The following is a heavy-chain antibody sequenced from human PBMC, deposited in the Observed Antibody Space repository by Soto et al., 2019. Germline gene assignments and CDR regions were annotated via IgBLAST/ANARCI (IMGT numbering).Heavy chain of an antibody. CDR2: ISFDGGTK. D-gene: IGHD3-16*01. V-gene: IGHV3-30*18. J-gene: IGHJ4*02. Sequence: QVQLVESGGGVVQPGRSLRLSCVVSGFTFRTFGMHWVRQAPGKGLEWLAAISFDGGTKDHADSVKGRFSISRDNSKESLYLQISSLRPEDTAIYFFAKAVDPGKSITFGGVEGPNIDYWGEGNLVTVSS. CDR1: GFTFRTFG. CDR3: AKAVDPGKSITFGGVEGPNIDY.